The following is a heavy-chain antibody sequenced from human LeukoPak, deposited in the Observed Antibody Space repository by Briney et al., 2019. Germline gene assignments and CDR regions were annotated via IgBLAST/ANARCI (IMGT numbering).Heavy chain of an antibody. CDR2: INHSGST. CDR1: GGSFSGYY. J-gene: IGHJ4*02. CDR3: ARSPYYYGSGSYGY. Sequence: SETLPLTCAVYGGSFSGYYWSWIRQPPGKGLEWIGEINHSGSTNYNPSLKSRVTISVDTSKNQFSLKLSSVTAADTAVYYCARSPYYYGSGSYGYWGQGTLVTVSS. D-gene: IGHD3-10*01. V-gene: IGHV4-34*01.